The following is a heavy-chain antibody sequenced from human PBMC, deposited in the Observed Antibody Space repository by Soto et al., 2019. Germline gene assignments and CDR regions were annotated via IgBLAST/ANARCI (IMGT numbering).Heavy chain of an antibody. CDR2: INHSGST. J-gene: IGHJ4*02. CDR3: ARGQGIAARPPEHYFDY. V-gene: IGHV4-34*01. D-gene: IGHD6-6*01. Sequence: PSETLSLTCGVYGGSFSGYYWSWIRQPPGKGLEWIGEINHSGSTNYNPSLKSRVTISVDTSKNQFSLKLSSVTAADTAVYYCARGQGIAARPPEHYFDYWGQGTLVTVSS. CDR1: GGSFSGYY.